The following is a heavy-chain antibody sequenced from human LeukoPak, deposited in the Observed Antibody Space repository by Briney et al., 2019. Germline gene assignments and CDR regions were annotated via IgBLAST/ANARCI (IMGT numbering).Heavy chain of an antibody. CDR2: INPNSGGT. CDR3: AKARSFYSSSSPFDY. Sequence: ASVKVSCKHSGYTFTRYYMHWVRQAPRQGLEWMGWINPNSGGTNYAQKFQGRVTMTRDTSISTAYMELSRLRSDDTAVYYCAKARSFYSSSSPFDYWGQGTLVTVSS. J-gene: IGHJ4*02. CDR1: GYTFTRYY. V-gene: IGHV1-2*02. D-gene: IGHD6-6*01.